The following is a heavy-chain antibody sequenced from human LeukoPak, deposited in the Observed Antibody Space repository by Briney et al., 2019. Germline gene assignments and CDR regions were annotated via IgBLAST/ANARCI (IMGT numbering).Heavy chain of an antibody. V-gene: IGHV3-23*01. CDR1: GFTFSNFA. Sequence: GGSLRLSCEVSGFTFSNFAMGWVRQAPGKGLEWISGISAGADRTYYSDSVRGRFTLSRDNSKEALFLQMNSLRAEDAAVYFCVKGGLSIIREPVHWCQGTLVTVAP. CDR3: VKGGLSIIREPVH. CDR2: ISAGADRT. D-gene: IGHD1-26*01. J-gene: IGHJ4*02.